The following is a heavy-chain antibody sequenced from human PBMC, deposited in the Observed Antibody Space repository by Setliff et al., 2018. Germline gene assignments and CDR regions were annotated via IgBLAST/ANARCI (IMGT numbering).Heavy chain of an antibody. CDR2: ISSSDSRTT. Sequence: GGSLRLSCAVSGFTFSSYEMNWVRQAPGKGLEWVSYISSSDSRTTYYADSVTGRFTISRDNAKNTLDLQMNSLRAEDSAMYYCTRGTFSDFWSGDYYDYWGQGTLVTVSS. CDR3: TRGTFSDFWSGDYYDY. CDR1: GFTFSSYE. V-gene: IGHV3-48*03. D-gene: IGHD3-3*01. J-gene: IGHJ4*02.